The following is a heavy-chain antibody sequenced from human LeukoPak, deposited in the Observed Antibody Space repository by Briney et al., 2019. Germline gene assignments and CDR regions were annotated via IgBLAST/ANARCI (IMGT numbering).Heavy chain of an antibody. CDR2: FDPEDGET. Sequence: ASVKVSCKVSGYTLTELSMHWVRQAPGKGLEWMGGFDPEDGETIYAQKFQGRVTMTEDTSTDTAYMELSSLRSEDTAVYYCATDLDGSGSYYRHYWGQGALVTVSS. CDR3: ATDLDGSGSYYRHY. V-gene: IGHV1-24*01. CDR1: GYTLTELS. J-gene: IGHJ4*02. D-gene: IGHD3-10*01.